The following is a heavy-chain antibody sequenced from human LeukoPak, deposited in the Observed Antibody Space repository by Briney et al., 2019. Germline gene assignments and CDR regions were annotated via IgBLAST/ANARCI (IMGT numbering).Heavy chain of an antibody. CDR1: GFTFSSYA. V-gene: IGHV3-30*04. Sequence: GGSLRLSCAASGFTFSSYAAHWVRQAPGKGLEWVAVISNDGSLKYYADSVKGRFTISRDNSENTLFLQMNSLRAEDTAVYYCACGYDYADYWGQGTLVTVSS. J-gene: IGHJ4*02. CDR3: ACGYDYADY. CDR2: ISNDGSLK. D-gene: IGHD5-12*01.